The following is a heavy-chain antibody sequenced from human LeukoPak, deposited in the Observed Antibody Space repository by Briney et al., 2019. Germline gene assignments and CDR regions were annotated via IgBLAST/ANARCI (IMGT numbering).Heavy chain of an antibody. CDR3: ARPYCSGGSCYFWHFDY. CDR1: GYTFTGYY. V-gene: IGHV1-2*02. Sequence: GASVKVSCKASGYTFTGYYMHWARQAPGQGLEWMGWINPNSGGTNYAQKFQGRVTMTRDTSISTAYMELSRLRSDDTAVYYCARPYCSGGSCYFWHFDYWGQGTLVTVSS. J-gene: IGHJ4*02. D-gene: IGHD2-15*01. CDR2: INPNSGGT.